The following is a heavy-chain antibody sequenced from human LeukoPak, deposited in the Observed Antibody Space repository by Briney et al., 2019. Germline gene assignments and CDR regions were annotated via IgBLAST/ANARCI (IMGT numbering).Heavy chain of an antibody. CDR3: ARHRGRGITIFGVVPPATDAFDI. Sequence: ASVKVSCKASGYTFTSYAMNWVRQAPGQGLEWMGWINTNTGNPTYAQGFTGRFVFSLDTSVSTAYLQISSLKAEDTAVYYCARHRGRGITIFGVVPPATDAFDIWGQGTMVTVSS. CDR2: INTNTGNP. CDR1: GYTFTSYA. V-gene: IGHV7-4-1*02. J-gene: IGHJ3*02. D-gene: IGHD3-3*01.